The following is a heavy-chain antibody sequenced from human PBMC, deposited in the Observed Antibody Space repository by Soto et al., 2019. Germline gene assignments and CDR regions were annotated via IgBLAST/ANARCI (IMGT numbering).Heavy chain of an antibody. D-gene: IGHD2-2*01. CDR1: GYTFTAYS. CDR3: GRDHPTSRPYYLGS. Sequence: QVPLVQSGAEVKKPGASVKLSCKASGYTFTAYSMHWVRQAPGQGPEWMGWINAGNGDTKYSQKFLGRVTITRDTPASTLYMGLSSMTSDDTAVYFCGRDHPTSRPYYLGSWGQGTLVTVSS. V-gene: IGHV1-3*01. CDR2: INAGNGDT. J-gene: IGHJ5*02.